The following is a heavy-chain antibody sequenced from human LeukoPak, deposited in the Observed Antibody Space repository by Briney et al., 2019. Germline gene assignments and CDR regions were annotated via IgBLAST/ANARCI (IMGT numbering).Heavy chain of an antibody. V-gene: IGHV3-48*03. CDR1: GFTFSSFE. Sequence: GGSLRLSCAASGFTFSSFEMNWVRQAPGRGLEWLSHISTSGGTKYYADSVKGRFTISRDNAENSVYLQMSGLTAEDTGLYYCARDATTAVGWVYMDVWGKGTTVTVSS. CDR2: ISTSGGTK. D-gene: IGHD6-13*01. J-gene: IGHJ6*03. CDR3: ARDATTAVGWVYMDV.